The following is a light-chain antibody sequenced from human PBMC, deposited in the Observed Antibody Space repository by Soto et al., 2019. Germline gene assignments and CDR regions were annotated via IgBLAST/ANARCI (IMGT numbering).Light chain of an antibody. Sequence: DIQLTQSPCFLSASVGDRDTITCRASQGISRYLAWYQQKPGKAPKVLIYTASTLQSGVPSRFSGSGSGTEFTLTISILQPEDFATYYCHQLNSYPYTFGQGTKLEIK. CDR2: TAS. V-gene: IGKV1-9*01. J-gene: IGKJ2*01. CDR3: HQLNSYPYT. CDR1: QGISRY.